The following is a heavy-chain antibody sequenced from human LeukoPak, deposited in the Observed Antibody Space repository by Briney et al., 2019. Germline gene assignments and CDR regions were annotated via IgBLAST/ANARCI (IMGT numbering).Heavy chain of an antibody. V-gene: IGHV1-2*02. D-gene: IGHD2-15*01. Sequence: ASVKVSCKASGYTFTSYGISWVRQDPGQGLEWMGWINPNSGGTNYAQRFQGRVTMTRDTSISTAYMELSRLRSDDTAVYYCARDLCSGGSCYYYFDYWGQGTLVTVSS. CDR1: GYTFTSYG. J-gene: IGHJ4*02. CDR2: INPNSGGT. CDR3: ARDLCSGGSCYYYFDY.